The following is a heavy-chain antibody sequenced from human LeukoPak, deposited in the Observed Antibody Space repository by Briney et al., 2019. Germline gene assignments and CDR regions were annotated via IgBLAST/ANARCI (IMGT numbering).Heavy chain of an antibody. CDR2: IKHDESEK. Sequence: GGSLRLSCAASGFTFSSYWMSWVRQAPGKGLECVANIKHDESEKNHVDSVKGRFTISRDNAKSFLYLQMNSLRAEETAVYYCVRGVSYYSHWGQGTLVTVSS. CDR3: VRGVSYYSH. J-gene: IGHJ4*02. V-gene: IGHV3-7*01. CDR1: GFTFSSYW. D-gene: IGHD1-26*01.